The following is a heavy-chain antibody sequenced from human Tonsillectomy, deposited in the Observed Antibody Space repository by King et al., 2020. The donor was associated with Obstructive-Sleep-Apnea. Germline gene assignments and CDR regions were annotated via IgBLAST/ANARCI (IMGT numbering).Heavy chain of an antibody. D-gene: IGHD3-22*01. CDR3: ARRSGYFT. Sequence: VQLQESGPGLVKPSETLSLTCTVSGGSISSYYWSWIRQPPGKGLEWIGYIYYSGSTNYNPSLKSRVTISVDTSKNQFSLKLSSVTAADTAVYYCARRSGYFTWGQGTMVTVSS. J-gene: IGHJ3*01. V-gene: IGHV4-59*01. CDR2: IYYSGST. CDR1: GGSISSYY.